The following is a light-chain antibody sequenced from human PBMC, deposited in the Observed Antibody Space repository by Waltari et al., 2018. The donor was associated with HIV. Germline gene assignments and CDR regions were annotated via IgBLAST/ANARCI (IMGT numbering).Light chain of an antibody. V-gene: IGLV2-14*01. J-gene: IGLJ2*01. CDR3: SSYTGSSTPVV. CDR1: SSDTGGSNY. Sequence: QSALTQPASVSGSPGQSTAISCTQTSSDTGGSNYVSSYQQHPDEAPQLMISDVSNRASEVSTRFSGPKSGNTASLTISGLQAEDGADYYCSSYTGSSTPVVFGGGTRLTVL. CDR2: DVS.